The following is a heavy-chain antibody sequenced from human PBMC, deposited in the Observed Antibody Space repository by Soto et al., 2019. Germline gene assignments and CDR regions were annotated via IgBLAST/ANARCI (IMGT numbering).Heavy chain of an antibody. D-gene: IGHD6-13*01. V-gene: IGHV6-1*01. J-gene: IGHJ4*02. CDR3: ARDTTPPRRKQYSSSWYYFDY. CDR1: GDSVSSNSAA. CDR2: TYYRSKWYN. Sequence: SQTLSLTCAISGDSVSSNSAAWNWIRQSPSRGLEWLGRTYYRSKWYNDYAVSVKSRITINPDTSKNQFSLQLNSVTPEDTAVYYCARDTTPPRRKQYSSSWYYFDYWGQGTLVTVSS.